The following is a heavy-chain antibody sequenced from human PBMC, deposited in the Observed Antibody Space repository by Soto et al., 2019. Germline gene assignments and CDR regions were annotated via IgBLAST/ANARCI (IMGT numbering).Heavy chain of an antibody. CDR3: ARDPGIAVAGPHDD. V-gene: IGHV3-30-3*01. D-gene: IGHD6-19*01. Sequence: GGSLRLSCAASGFTFSSYAMHWVRQAPGKGLEWVAVISYDGSNKYYADSVKGRFTISRDNSKNTLYLQMNSLRAEDTAVYYCARDPGIAVAGPHDDWGQGTLVTVSS. J-gene: IGHJ4*02. CDR1: GFTFSSYA. CDR2: ISYDGSNK.